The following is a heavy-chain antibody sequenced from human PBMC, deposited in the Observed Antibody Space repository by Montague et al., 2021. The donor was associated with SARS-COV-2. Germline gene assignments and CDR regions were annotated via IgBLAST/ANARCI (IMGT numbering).Heavy chain of an antibody. V-gene: IGHV4-34*01. CDR1: GGSFSGYD. D-gene: IGHD2-15*01. CDR2: INHNGST. Sequence: SETLSLTCAVYGGSFSGYDYSWIRQPPGKGLEWIGEINHNGSTXXTPSXXXRVTISVDTSKNQLSLKLSSVSAADTAVYYCASQTYGNHLPPPGYWCQGTQVTVSS. CDR3: ASQTYGNHLPPPGY. J-gene: IGHJ4*02.